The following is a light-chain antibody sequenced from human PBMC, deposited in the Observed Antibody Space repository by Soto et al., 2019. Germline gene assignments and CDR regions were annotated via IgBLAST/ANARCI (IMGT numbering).Light chain of an antibody. CDR2: WAS. V-gene: IGKV4-1*01. CDR3: QQYYSTPQT. CDR1: QSVLYSSNNKNY. J-gene: IGKJ1*01. Sequence: DIVMIQSPDSLAVSLGERATINCKSSQSVLYSSNNKNYLAWYQQKPGQPPKLLIYWASTRESGVPDRFSGSGSGTDFTLTISSPQAEDVAVYYCQQYYSTPQTFGQGTKVEIK.